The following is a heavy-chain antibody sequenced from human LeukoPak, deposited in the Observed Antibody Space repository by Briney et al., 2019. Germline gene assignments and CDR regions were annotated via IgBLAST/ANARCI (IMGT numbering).Heavy chain of an antibody. D-gene: IGHD4-17*01. J-gene: IGHJ4*02. CDR3: AKDLRD. V-gene: IGHV3-43*01. Sequence: GGSLRLSCGASGFTFHDYTMHWVRQTPGKGLEWVSHISWDGGTTYYADSVKGRFTISRDNSKKSLYLQMSSLRTEDTAFYYCAKDLRDWGQGTLVTVSS. CDR1: GFTFHDYT. CDR2: ISWDGGTT.